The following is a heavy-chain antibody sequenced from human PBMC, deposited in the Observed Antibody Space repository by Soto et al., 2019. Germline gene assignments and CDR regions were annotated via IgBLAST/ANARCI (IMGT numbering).Heavy chain of an antibody. J-gene: IGHJ4*02. CDR1: GYIFTGYY. CDR3: ATSRISIAVAGETEYYFDY. D-gene: IGHD6-19*01. CDR2: INPNSGDR. V-gene: IGHV1-2*02. Sequence: ASVKVSCKASGYIFTGYYMHWLRQAPGQGLEWMGWINPNSGDRNYTQKFQGRVTMTRDTSISTAYMELSTLRSDDTAVYYCATSRISIAVAGETEYYFDYWGQGTRVTVSS.